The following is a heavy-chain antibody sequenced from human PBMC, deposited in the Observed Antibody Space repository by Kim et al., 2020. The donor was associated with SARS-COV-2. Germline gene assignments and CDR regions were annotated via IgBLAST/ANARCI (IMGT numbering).Heavy chain of an antibody. Sequence: GESLKISCKGSGYRFTSYWISWVRQMPGKGLEWMGRIDPSDSYTNYSPSFQGHVTISADKSISTAYLQWSSLKASDTAMYYCARQGKQWLVGYYGMDVWGHGTTVTVSS. J-gene: IGHJ6*02. CDR1: GYRFTSYW. D-gene: IGHD6-19*01. V-gene: IGHV5-10-1*01. CDR2: IDPSDSYT. CDR3: ARQGKQWLVGYYGMDV.